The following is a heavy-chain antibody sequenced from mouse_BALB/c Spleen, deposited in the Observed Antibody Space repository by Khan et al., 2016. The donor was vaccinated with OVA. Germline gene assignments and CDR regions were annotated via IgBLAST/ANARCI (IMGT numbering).Heavy chain of an antibody. V-gene: IGHV9-3-1*01. CDR3: ARPPYFSYVLDN. CDR2: INTYTGEP. CDR1: GHTFTKYG. Sequence: QIQLVQSGPELKKPGETVKISCKASGHTFTKYGMNWVKQAPGKGLKWMGWINTYTGEPTYADDFNGRFAFSLETSASTAYLQINNLKNEDTATYFCARPPYFSYVLDNWGQGTSLTVSS. D-gene: IGHD2-10*01. J-gene: IGHJ4*01.